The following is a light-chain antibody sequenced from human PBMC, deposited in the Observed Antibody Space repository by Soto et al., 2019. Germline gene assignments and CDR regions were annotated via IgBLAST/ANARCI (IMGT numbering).Light chain of an antibody. CDR3: QQYASAPLT. CDR1: QSVSRSY. J-gene: IGKJ4*01. V-gene: IGKV3D-20*01. CDR2: HAS. Sequence: EIVLTQSPDTLSLSPGERATLSCGASQSVSRSYLAWYQQKPGMAPRLLIYHASTRATGLPDRFSGSGSGTDFTLTISRLEPEDFAVYYCQQYASAPLTFGGGTKVEI.